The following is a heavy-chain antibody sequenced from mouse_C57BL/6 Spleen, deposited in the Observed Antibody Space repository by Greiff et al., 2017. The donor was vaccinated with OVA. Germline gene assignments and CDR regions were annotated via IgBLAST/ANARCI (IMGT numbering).Heavy chain of an antibody. CDR3: AREGTGHYFDY. CDR2: IYPGDGDT. J-gene: IGHJ2*01. V-gene: IGHV1-80*01. Sequence: QVQLQQSGAELVKPGASVKISCKASGYAFSSYWMNWVKQRPGKGLEWIGQIYPGDGDTNYNGKFKGKATLTADKSSSTAYMQLSSLTSEDSAVYFCAREGTGHYFDYWGQGTTLTVSS. D-gene: IGHD3-3*01. CDR1: GYAFSSYW.